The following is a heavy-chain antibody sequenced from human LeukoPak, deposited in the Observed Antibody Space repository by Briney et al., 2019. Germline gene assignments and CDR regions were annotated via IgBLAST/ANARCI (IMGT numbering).Heavy chain of an antibody. Sequence: GGSLRLSCAASGFTFDDYAMHWVRQAPGKGLEWVSGISWNSGSIGYADSVKGRFTISRDNAKNSLYLQMISLRAEDTAVYYCARVGGRYSPLGYWGQGTLVTVSS. CDR2: ISWNSGSI. D-gene: IGHD3-16*02. V-gene: IGHV3-9*01. CDR1: GFTFDDYA. J-gene: IGHJ4*02. CDR3: ARVGGRYSPLGY.